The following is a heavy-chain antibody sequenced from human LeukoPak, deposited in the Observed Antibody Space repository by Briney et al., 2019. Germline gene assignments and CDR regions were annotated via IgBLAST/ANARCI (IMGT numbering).Heavy chain of an antibody. J-gene: IGHJ4*02. D-gene: IGHD6-13*01. V-gene: IGHV4-59*01. Sequence: SETLSLTCTVSGGSISSYYWSWIWQPPGKGLEWIGYIYYSGSTNYNPPLKSRVTISVDTSKNQFSLKLSSVTAADTAVYYCARARYSSSWVDYWGQGTLVTVSS. CDR3: ARARYSSSWVDY. CDR1: GGSISSYY. CDR2: IYYSGST.